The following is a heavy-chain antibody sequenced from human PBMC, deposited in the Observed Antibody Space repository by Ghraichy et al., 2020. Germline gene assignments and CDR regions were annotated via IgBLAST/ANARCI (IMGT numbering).Heavy chain of an antibody. Sequence: GSLNISCAASGFTFSTYSMNWVRQAPGEGLEWVSSISSSGDYIYYADSMKGRFTISRDNARNSLYLQMNSLRAEDTAVYYCARAMGYGTVDYWGQGTLVTVSS. V-gene: IGHV3-21*01. CDR2: ISSSGDYI. J-gene: IGHJ4*02. D-gene: IGHD3-16*01. CDR3: ARAMGYGTVDY. CDR1: GFTFSTYS.